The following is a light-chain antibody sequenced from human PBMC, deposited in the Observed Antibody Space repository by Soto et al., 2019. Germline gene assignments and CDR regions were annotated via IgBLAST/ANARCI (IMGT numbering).Light chain of an antibody. Sequence: DIQMTQSPSSLSASVGDRVTIACQANQDIGNYLNWYQQKPGKAPRLLIYDASNLEIGVPSRFSGSGSATDFTFTISNLQHEDIATYYCQQYDTPPPYTFGQGTKVELK. CDR3: QQYDTPPPYT. CDR1: QDIGNY. J-gene: IGKJ2*01. V-gene: IGKV1-33*01. CDR2: DAS.